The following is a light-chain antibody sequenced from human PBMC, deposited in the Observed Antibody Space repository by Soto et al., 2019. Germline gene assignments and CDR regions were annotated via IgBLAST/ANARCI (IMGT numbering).Light chain of an antibody. J-gene: IGKJ1*01. CDR1: QNINSW. CDR3: QQYDTYWT. V-gene: IGKV1-5*01. CDR2: DAS. Sequence: DIQMTQSPSTVSASVGERVTITCRASQNINSWLAWYQQKPGSAPKVLIYDASSLESGVPSRFSGSRSETEFTLTISSLQPDDFATYYCQQYDTYWTFGQGTKVEIK.